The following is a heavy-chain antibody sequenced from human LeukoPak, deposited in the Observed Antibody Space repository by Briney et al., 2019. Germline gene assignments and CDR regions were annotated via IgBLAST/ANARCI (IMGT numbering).Heavy chain of an antibody. CDR2: INQSGTT. V-gene: IGHV4-34*01. J-gene: IGHJ4*02. D-gene: IGHD3-3*01. Sequence: KPSETLSLTCAVYGGSVSDYYWTWIRQPPGKGLEWIGEINQSGTTYYNTSLKSRVTISPNTSKNQVSLKLTSVTAADTAVYYCSLEWLHWGQGNLVTVSS. CDR3: SLEWLH. CDR1: GGSVSDYY.